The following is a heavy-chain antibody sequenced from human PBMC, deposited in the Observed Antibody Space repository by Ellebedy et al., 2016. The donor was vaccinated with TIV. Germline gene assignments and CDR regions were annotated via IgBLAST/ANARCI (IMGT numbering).Heavy chain of an antibody. V-gene: IGHV3-21*01. D-gene: IGHD2-15*01. CDR3: ARVPVVAAEIDY. CDR2: ISSSSSYI. CDR1: GFTFSSYS. J-gene: IGHJ4*02. Sequence: GESLKISCAASGFTFSSYSMNWVRQAPGKGLEWVSSISSSSSYIYFADSVKGRFTISRDNAKNSLYLQMNSLRAEDTAVYYCARVPVVAAEIDYWGQGTLVTVSS.